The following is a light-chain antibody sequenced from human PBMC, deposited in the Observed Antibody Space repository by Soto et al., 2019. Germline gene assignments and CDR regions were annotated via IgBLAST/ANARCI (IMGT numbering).Light chain of an antibody. CDR3: TSYAANNNLV. CDR2: EVN. J-gene: IGLJ3*02. CDR1: SSDVGAYNY. V-gene: IGLV2-8*01. Sequence: QSVLPQPHSASGSPGQSVTISCTGTSSDVGAYNYVSWHQQHPGKAPKLIIYEVNNRPSGVPDRFSGSKSGNTASLTVSRLQAEDEADYYCTSYAANNNLVFGGGTKLTVL.